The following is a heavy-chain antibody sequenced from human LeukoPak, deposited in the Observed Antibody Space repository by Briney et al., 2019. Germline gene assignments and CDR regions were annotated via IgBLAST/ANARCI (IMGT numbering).Heavy chain of an antibody. CDR3: AREPLFCSSTSCYIYFQH. D-gene: IGHD2-2*02. CDR1: GFTFSSYG. V-gene: IGHV3-33*01. J-gene: IGHJ1*01. CDR2: IWYDGSNK. Sequence: PGGSLRLSCAASGFTFSSYGMHWVRQAPGKGLEWVAVIWYDGSNKYYADSVKGRFTISRDNSKNTLYLQMNSLRAEDTAVYYCAREPLFCSSTSCYIYFQHWGQGTLVTVSS.